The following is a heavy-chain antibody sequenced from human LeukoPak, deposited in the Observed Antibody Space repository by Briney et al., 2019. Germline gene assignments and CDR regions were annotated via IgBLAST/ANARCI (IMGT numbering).Heavy chain of an antibody. CDR3: AKDLDSTTYGYYFYY. CDR2: IGAGGPFA. V-gene: IGHV3-23*01. CDR1: GFTFSSYA. D-gene: IGHD4-17*01. Sequence: GGSLRLSCTASGFTFSSYAMNWVRQAPGKGLEWVSVIGAGGPFAYYADSVKGRFTIFRDTPSNTLYLQMNSLRADDTAVYYCAKDLDSTTYGYYFYYWGQGTLVTVSS. J-gene: IGHJ4*02.